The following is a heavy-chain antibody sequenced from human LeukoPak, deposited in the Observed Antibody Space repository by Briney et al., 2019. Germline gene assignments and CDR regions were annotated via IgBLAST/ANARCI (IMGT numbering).Heavy chain of an antibody. V-gene: IGHV1-69*04. D-gene: IGHD2-8*01. CDR3: ARTPPPPMAAFDI. CDR1: GYTFTSYG. CDR2: IIPILGIA. Sequence: ASVKVSCKASGYTFTSYGISWVRQAPGQGLEWMGRIIPILGIANYAQKFQGRVTITADKSTSTAYMELSSLRSEDTAVYYCARTPPPPMAAFDIWGQGTMVTVSS. J-gene: IGHJ3*02.